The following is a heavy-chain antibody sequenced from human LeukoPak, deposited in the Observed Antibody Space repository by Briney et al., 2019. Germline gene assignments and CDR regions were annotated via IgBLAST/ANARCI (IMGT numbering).Heavy chain of an antibody. J-gene: IGHJ6*02. CDR3: ARVGSGLYGMDV. CDR2: ITSSSSTI. CDR1: GFTFSRYS. Sequence: GGSLRLSCVVSGFTFSRYSMNWVRQAPGKGLEWISYITSSSSTIYYADSVKGRFTVSRDNAKNSLYVQMNSLRDEDTAVYYCARVGSGLYGMDVWGQGTTVTVSS. D-gene: IGHD1-26*01. V-gene: IGHV3-48*02.